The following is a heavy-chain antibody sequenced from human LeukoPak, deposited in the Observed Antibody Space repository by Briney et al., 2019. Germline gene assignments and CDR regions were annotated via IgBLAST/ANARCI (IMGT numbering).Heavy chain of an antibody. J-gene: IGHJ4*02. Sequence: GGSLRLSCAASGFTVSSNYMSWVRQAPGKGLEWVSVIYSGGSTYYADSVKGRFTISRDNSKNTLYLQMNGLRAEDTAVYYCAGVKSGYSGYGLDYWGQGTLVTVSS. CDR1: GFTVSSNY. V-gene: IGHV3-66*01. D-gene: IGHD5-12*01. CDR3: AGVKSGYSGYGLDY. CDR2: IYSGGST.